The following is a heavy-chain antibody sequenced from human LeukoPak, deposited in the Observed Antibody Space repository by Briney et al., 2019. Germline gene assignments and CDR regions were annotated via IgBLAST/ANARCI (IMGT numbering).Heavy chain of an antibody. D-gene: IGHD6-25*01. V-gene: IGHV3-11*01. CDR1: GFTFSDHY. Sequence: GGSLRLSCAASGFTFSDHYMSWIRQAPGKGLEWVSYISHTGTTMYYADSVKGRFTLSRDNARNSLYLQMNSLRTEDTALYYCAKDSGFRVNYYFDYWGQGTLVTVSS. J-gene: IGHJ4*02. CDR3: AKDSGFRVNYYFDY. CDR2: ISHTGTTM.